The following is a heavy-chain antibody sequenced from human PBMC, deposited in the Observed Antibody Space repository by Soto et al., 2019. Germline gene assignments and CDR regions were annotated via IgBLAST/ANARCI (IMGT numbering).Heavy chain of an antibody. V-gene: IGHV1-18*01. Sequence: QVQLVQSGAEVKKPGASVKVSCKPSGYTFTSYGISWVRQAPGKGLEWMGWISGYNGNTNYAQKLQGRVTMTTDTSKRTAYMALRSMRSDRTAVYYWAREERYKWNDAGWFDPWGQGTLVTVSS. D-gene: IGHD1-1*01. CDR3: AREERYKWNDAGWFDP. CDR1: GYTFTSYG. J-gene: IGHJ5*02. CDR2: ISGYNGNT.